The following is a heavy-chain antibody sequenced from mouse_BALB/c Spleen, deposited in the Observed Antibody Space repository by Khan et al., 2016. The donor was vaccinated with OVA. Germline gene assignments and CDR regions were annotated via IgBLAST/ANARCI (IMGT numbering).Heavy chain of an antibody. V-gene: IGHV1-5*01. Sequence: VQLKQSGTVLARPGTSVKMSCKASGYTFTSYWMHWVKQRPGQGLEWIGAIYPGNSDTSYNQTFTGKSKLTAVTSTSTAYMELSSLTNEDSAVYYCTRFGYLFAYWGQGTLVSVSA. CDR2: IYPGNSDT. D-gene: IGHD2-2*01. CDR3: TRFGYLFAY. J-gene: IGHJ3*01. CDR1: GYTFTSYW.